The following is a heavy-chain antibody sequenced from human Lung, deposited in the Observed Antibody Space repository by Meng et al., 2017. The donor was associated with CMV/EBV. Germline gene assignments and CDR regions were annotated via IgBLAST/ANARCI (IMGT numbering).Heavy chain of an antibody. D-gene: IGHD4-17*01. CDR2: ISHSGRT. CDR3: ARGVHGDTLYYGMDV. CDR1: GGSIWGSKW. V-gene: IGHV4-4*02. Sequence: SETLSLTXDVSGGSIWGSKWWRWVRQSPGKGLEWLGEISHSGRTNYNPSLKRRVTISVDRSNNQLSLNLTSVTAADTALYYCARGVHGDTLYYGMDVWGQGTTVAVSS. J-gene: IGHJ6*02.